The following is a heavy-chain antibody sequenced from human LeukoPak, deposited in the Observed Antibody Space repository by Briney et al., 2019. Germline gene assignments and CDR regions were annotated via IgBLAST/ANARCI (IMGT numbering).Heavy chain of an antibody. Sequence: SVKVSCKASGYTFTSYGISWVRQAPGQGLEWMGGIIPIFGTANYAQKFQGRVTITADESTSTAYMELSSLRSEDTAVYYCARDAYFDPPYYYYYGMDVWGQGTTVTVSS. V-gene: IGHV1-69*13. CDR2: IIPIFGTA. CDR1: GYTFTSYG. J-gene: IGHJ6*02. D-gene: IGHD3-9*01. CDR3: ARDAYFDPPYYYYYGMDV.